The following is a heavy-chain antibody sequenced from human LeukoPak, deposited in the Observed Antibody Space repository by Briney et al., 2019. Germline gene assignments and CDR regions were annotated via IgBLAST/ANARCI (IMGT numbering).Heavy chain of an antibody. CDR3: ARGDCTDGVCFLFDY. Sequence: SETLSLTCAVSGGSISSADYSWSWIRQPPGKGLEWIGYIYHSGSTYYNPSLKSRVTISVDRSKNQFSLKLSSVTAADTAVYHCARGDCTDGVCFLFDYWGQGTLVTVSS. J-gene: IGHJ4*02. D-gene: IGHD2-8*01. V-gene: IGHV4-30-2*01. CDR2: IYHSGST. CDR1: GGSISSADYS.